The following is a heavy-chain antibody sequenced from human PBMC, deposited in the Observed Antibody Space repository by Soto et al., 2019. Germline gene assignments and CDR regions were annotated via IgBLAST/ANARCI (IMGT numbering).Heavy chain of an antibody. V-gene: IGHV5-51*01. CDR1: GYSFTSSW. D-gene: IGHD3-9*01. CDR3: XXXSAGHFPYGLDV. J-gene: IGHJ6*02. Sequence: VQLVKSGAEVKKPGESLRISCEASGYSFTSSWIAWVRQMPGKGLEWMGNIFPVDSDARYSPSFQGQVTLSVDKSXXXXXXXXXXXXXXXXXXXXXXXXSAGHFPYGLDVWGQGTTVTVSS. CDR2: IFPVDSDA.